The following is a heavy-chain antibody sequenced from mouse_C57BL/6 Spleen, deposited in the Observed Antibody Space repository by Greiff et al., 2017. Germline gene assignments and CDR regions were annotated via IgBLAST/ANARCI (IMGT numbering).Heavy chain of an antibody. Sequence: VKLMESGPELVKPGASVKISCKASGYSFTSYYIHWVKQRPGQGLEWIGWIYPGSGNTKYNEKFKGKATLTADTTSSTAYMQLSSLTSEDSAVYYSARYGNSFAYWGQGTLVTVSA. D-gene: IGHD2-1*01. CDR2: IYPGSGNT. CDR1: GYSFTSYY. V-gene: IGHV1-66*01. CDR3: ARYGNSFAY. J-gene: IGHJ3*01.